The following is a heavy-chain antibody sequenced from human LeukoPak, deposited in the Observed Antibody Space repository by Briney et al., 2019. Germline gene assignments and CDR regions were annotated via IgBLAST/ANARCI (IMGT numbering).Heavy chain of an antibody. D-gene: IGHD5-24*01. CDR2: ITPGGGT. CDR3: ARDRYGDGFAHLDY. Sequence: ASVKVSCKASGYTFTSYAIHWVRQAPGQGLEWMGWITPGGGTNYPQKFQGRVAITWDTSITTAYTDLSRLTSDDTAVYYCARDRYGDGFAHLDYWGQGALVTVSS. CDR1: GYTFTSYA. V-gene: IGHV1-2*02. J-gene: IGHJ4*02.